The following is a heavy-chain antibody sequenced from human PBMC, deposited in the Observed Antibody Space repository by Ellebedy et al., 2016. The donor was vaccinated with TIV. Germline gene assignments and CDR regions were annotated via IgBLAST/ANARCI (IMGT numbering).Heavy chain of an antibody. CDR2: ISYDGSNK. D-gene: IGHD6-19*01. V-gene: IGHV3-30*18. CDR3: AKEKGSGWSDY. CDR1: GFTFSSYG. Sequence: GGSLRLSXAASGFTFSSYGMHWVRQAPGKGLEWVAVISYDGSNKYYADSVKGRFTISRDNSKNTLYLQMNSLRAEDTAVYYCAKEKGSGWSDYWGQGTLVTVSS. J-gene: IGHJ4*02.